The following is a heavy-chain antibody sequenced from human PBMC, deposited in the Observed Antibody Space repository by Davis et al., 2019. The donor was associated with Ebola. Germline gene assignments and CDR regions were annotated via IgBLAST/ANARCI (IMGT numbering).Heavy chain of an antibody. CDR3: ATSEPSGLFPEY. Sequence: GGSLRLSCAASGFTFSSYWMSWVRQAPGKGLEWVANIKQDGSEKYYVDSVKGRFTISRDNAKSSLSLQMSSLRAEDTAIYYCATSEPSGLFPEYWGHGTPLTVSS. V-gene: IGHV3-7*01. J-gene: IGHJ4*01. CDR2: IKQDGSEK. D-gene: IGHD3-22*01. CDR1: GFTFSSYW.